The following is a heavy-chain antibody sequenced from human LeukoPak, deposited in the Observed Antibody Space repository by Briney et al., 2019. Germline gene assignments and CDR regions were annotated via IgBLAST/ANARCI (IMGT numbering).Heavy chain of an antibody. J-gene: IGHJ5*02. CDR2: IYSGGTT. CDR1: GFTFSSNY. CDR3: ARDYGGTFRGWFDP. Sequence: GGSLRLSCAASGFTFSSNYMSWVRQAPGKGLEWVSVIYSGGTTYYSDSVKGRFTISRDNFKNTLYLQMNSLTAEDTAVYYCARDYGGTFRGWFDPWGQGTLVTVSS. D-gene: IGHD4-23*01. V-gene: IGHV3-53*05.